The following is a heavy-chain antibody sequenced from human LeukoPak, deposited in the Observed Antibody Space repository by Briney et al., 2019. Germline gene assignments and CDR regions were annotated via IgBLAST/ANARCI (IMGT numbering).Heavy chain of an antibody. CDR2: IFNTGNT. Sequence: NASETLSLTCSVSGGSINSHYWSWIRQPPGKRLEWIGYIFNTGNTNYNPSLASRVTMSVDTSRAQFFLRLSPVTAADTAIYYCARRPADTTWYGVFDYWSQGTLVTVSS. CDR1: GGSINSHY. D-gene: IGHD3-10*01. CDR3: ARRPADTTWYGVFDY. V-gene: IGHV4-59*11. J-gene: IGHJ4*02.